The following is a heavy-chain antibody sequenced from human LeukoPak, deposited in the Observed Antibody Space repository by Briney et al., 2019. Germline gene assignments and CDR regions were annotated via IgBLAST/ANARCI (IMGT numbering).Heavy chain of an antibody. Sequence: GGSLRLSCAASGFTFTTYWMSWVRQAPGKGLEWVANMKPDGSEIFYVDSVKGRFTISRDNAKTSLYLQMNSLRAEDTAVCYCAELGITMIGGVWGKGTTVTISS. D-gene: IGHD3-10*02. CDR2: MKPDGSEI. CDR1: GFTFTTYW. J-gene: IGHJ6*04. V-gene: IGHV3-7*01. CDR3: AELGITMIGGV.